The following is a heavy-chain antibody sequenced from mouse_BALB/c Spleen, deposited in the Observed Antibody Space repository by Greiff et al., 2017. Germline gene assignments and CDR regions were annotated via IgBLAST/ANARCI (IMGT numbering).Heavy chain of an antibody. V-gene: IGHV1-80*01. D-gene: IGHD2-4*01. CDR1: GYAFSSYW. J-gene: IGHJ3*01. CDR3: ARSDDYHGGFAY. Sequence: QVQLQQSGAELVRPGSSVKISCKASGYAFSSYWMNWVKQRPGQGLEWIGQIYPGDGDTNYNGKFKGKATLTADKSSSTAYMQLSSLTSEDSAVYFCARSDDYHGGFAYWGQGTLVTVSA. CDR2: IYPGDGDT.